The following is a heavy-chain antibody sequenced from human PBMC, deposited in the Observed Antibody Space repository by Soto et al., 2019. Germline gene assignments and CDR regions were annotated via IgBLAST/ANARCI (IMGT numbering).Heavy chain of an antibody. CDR2: ITPIFRAT. CDR3: ARGRDTYYYDSSGYSGWYFDL. D-gene: IGHD3-22*01. J-gene: IGHJ2*01. V-gene: IGHV1-69*13. Sequence: SVKVSCKASGGTFSSDGISWVRQAPGQGLEWMGGITPIFRATKYAQKFQGRVTITADESTSTAYMEPSSLRSEDTAVYYCARGRDTYYYDSSGYSGWYFDLWGRGTLVTVSS. CDR1: GGTFSSDG.